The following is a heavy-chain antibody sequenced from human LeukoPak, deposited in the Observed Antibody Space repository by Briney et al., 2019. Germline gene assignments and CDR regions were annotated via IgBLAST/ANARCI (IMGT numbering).Heavy chain of an antibody. V-gene: IGHV3-7*01. J-gene: IGHJ4*02. CDR1: GFTFSSYW. D-gene: IGHD5-12*01. CDR2: IKQDGSEK. CDR3: ARVYSGYDPPFDY. Sequence: GGSLRLSCAASGFTFSSYWMSWVRQAPGKGLEWVANIKQDGSEKYYVDSVKGRFTISRDNAKNSLYLQMNSLRAEDTAVYYCARVYSGYDPPFDYWGQGTLVTATS.